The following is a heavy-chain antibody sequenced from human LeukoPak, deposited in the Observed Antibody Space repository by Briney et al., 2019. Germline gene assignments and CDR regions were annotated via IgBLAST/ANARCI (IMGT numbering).Heavy chain of an antibody. Sequence: SETLSLTCTVSGGSISSGGYYWSWIRQHPGKGLEWIGYIYHSGSTYYNPSLKSRVTISVDTSKNQFSLKLSSVTAADTAVYYCASLYYYGSGSYPRGWFDPWGQGTLVTVSS. V-gene: IGHV4-31*03. CDR3: ASLYYYGSGSYPRGWFDP. D-gene: IGHD3-10*01. CDR2: IYHSGST. CDR1: GGSISSGGYY. J-gene: IGHJ5*02.